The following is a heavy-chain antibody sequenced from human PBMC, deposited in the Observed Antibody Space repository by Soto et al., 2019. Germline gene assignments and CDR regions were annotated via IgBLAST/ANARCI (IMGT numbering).Heavy chain of an antibody. CDR3: ARDSSYDILPGYPADYYFDY. CDR2: INHSGGST. Sequence: QVQLVQSGAEVKKPGASVKVSCKASGYTFTSYYMHWVRQAPGQGLEWMGIINHSGGSTSYAQKFQGRLTMTRDTSTSTVYMELSSLRSEDTAVYYCARDSSYDILPGYPADYYFDYWGQGTLVTVSS. D-gene: IGHD3-9*01. CDR1: GYTFTSYY. J-gene: IGHJ4*02. V-gene: IGHV1-46*03.